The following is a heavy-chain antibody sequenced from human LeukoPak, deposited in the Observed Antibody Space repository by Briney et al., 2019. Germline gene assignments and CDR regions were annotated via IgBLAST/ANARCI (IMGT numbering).Heavy chain of an antibody. CDR3: ARDGGLGSGDYYYYYMDV. CDR2: INWNGGST. D-gene: IGHD3-10*01. J-gene: IGHJ6*03. CDR1: GFTFDDYG. V-gene: IGHV3-20*04. Sequence: GGSLRLSCAASGFTFDDYGMSWVRQAPGKGLEWVSGINWNGGSTGYADSVKGRFSISRDNAKNSLYLQMNSLRAEDTAVYYCARDGGLGSGDYYYYYMDVWGKGTTVTISS.